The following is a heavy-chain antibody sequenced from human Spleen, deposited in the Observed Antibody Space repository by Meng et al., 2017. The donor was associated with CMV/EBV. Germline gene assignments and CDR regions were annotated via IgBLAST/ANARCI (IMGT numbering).Heavy chain of an antibody. CDR2: ISGSGGST. V-gene: IGHV3-23*01. J-gene: IGHJ4*02. Sequence: GESLKISCAASGFTFSSYAMSWVRQAPGKGLEWVSAISGSGGSTYYADSVKGRFTISRDNSKNTLYLQMNSLRAEDTAVYYCAKDVRYDSSGTDYWGQGTLVTVSS. CDR3: AKDVRYDSSGTDY. CDR1: GFTFSSYA. D-gene: IGHD3-22*01.